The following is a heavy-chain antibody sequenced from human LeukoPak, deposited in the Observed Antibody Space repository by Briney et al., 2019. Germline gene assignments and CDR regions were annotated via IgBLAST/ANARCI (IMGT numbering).Heavy chain of an antibody. J-gene: IGHJ4*02. CDR3: ARGYSNPAVEY. V-gene: IGHV3-48*01. CDR1: GDTLIGYG. CDR2: ISSSTTTT. D-gene: IGHD4-11*01. Sequence: QPGGSLRLSCVASGDTLIGYGMNWVCQAPGTGLEWDSSISSSTTTTYYADSVRGRFTISRDSAKNSLYLHMNCLRAEDTAIYYCARGYSNPAVEYGGQGTPVTVSS.